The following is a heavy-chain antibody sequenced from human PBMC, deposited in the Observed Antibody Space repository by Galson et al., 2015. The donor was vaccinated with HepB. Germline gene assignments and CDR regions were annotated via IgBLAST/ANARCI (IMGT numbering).Heavy chain of an antibody. CDR1: GFTFSSYW. D-gene: IGHD3-22*01. J-gene: IGHJ4*02. V-gene: IGHV3-7*01. CDR2: IKQDGSEK. Sequence: SLRLSCAASGFTFSSYWMSWVRQAPGKGLQWVANIKQDGSEKYYVDSVKGRFTISRDNAKNSLYLQMNSLRAEDTAVYYCARHGGANFYDNSSFFYFWGQGTLVPVSS. CDR3: ARHGGANFYDNSSFFYF.